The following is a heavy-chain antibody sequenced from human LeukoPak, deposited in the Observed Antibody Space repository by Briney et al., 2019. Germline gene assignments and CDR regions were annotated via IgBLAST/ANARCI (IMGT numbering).Heavy chain of an antibody. Sequence: SVKVSCKASGGTFSSYAISWVRQAPGQGLEWMGGIIPIFGTANYAQKFQGRVTITTDESTSTAYMELSRLRSEDTAVYYCARVMYPAAGFAYWGQGTLVTVSS. D-gene: IGHD6-13*01. J-gene: IGHJ4*02. CDR2: IIPIFGTA. CDR1: GGTFSSYA. V-gene: IGHV1-69*05. CDR3: ARVMYPAAGFAY.